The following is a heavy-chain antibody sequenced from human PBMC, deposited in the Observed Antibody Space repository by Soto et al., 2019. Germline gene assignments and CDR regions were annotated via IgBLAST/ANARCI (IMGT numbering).Heavy chain of an antibody. CDR3: ARDVFCGGAPACPDMDV. CDR1: GYTFCGYS. CDR2: ISGYNGNT. V-gene: IGHV1-18*04. Sequence: ASVKVSCKASGYTFCGYSITWVRQAPGQGLEWMGRISGYNGNTNYARTLRGRLTLTTDTSTSTAYMELRSLTSDDTAVYYCARDVFCGGAPACPDMDVWGQGTTVTVSS. J-gene: IGHJ6*02. D-gene: IGHD2-21*01.